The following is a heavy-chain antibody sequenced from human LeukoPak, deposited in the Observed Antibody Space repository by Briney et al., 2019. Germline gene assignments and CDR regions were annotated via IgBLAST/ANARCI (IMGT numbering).Heavy chain of an antibody. CDR1: GGSFSGYY. D-gene: IGHD2-2*01. CDR3: ARRGRLGYCSSTSCPRPFDY. V-gene: IGHV4-34*01. J-gene: IGHJ4*02. CDR2: INHSGST. Sequence: PSETLCLTCAVYGGSFSGYYWSWIRQPPGKGLEWIGEINHSGSTNYNPSLKSRVTISVDTSKNQFSLKLSSVTAADTAVYYCARRGRLGYCSSTSCPRPFDYWGQGTLVTVSS.